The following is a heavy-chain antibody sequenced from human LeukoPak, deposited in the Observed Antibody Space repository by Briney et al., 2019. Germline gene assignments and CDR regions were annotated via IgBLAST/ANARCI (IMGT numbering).Heavy chain of an antibody. CDR3: ARDRRRSLVVVAADGMDV. CDR1: GYTFTSYG. D-gene: IGHD2-15*01. J-gene: IGHJ6*02. V-gene: IGHV1-18*01. CDR2: IRVYNGDT. Sequence: GASVKVSCKASGYTFTSYGISWVRQAPGQGLEWMGWIRVYNGDTNYAQKLQGRVTMTTDTSTSTAYMELRSLRSDDTAVYYCARDRRRSLVVVAADGMDVWGQGTTVTVSS.